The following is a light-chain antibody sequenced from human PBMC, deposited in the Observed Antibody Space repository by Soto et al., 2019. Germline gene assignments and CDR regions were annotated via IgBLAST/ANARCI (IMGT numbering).Light chain of an antibody. V-gene: IGKV3-15*01. CDR3: QQYNNWPPWT. Sequence: EIVMTQSPVTLSVSPGERATLSCRASQSVSSSLAWYQQKPGQAPRLLIYGASTRATGIPARFSGSGSGTEFTLTISSLQSEDFAVYYCQQYNNWPPWTFGQGTKLEIK. CDR2: GAS. CDR1: QSVSSS. J-gene: IGKJ2*02.